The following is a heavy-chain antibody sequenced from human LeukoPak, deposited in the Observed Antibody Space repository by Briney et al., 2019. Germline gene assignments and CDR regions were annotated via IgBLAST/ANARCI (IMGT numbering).Heavy chain of an antibody. V-gene: IGHV4-39*01. CDR3: ARHRLEGDTFDI. Sequence: SETLSLTCTVSGVSISSSDHYWAWIRQPPGKGLEWIGSRYYSGDNYYSPSLKSRVTISVDTSTNQFALKMNSVTAADTAVYFCARHRLEGDTFDIWGQGTKVTVSS. CDR1: GVSISSSDHY. D-gene: IGHD3-3*01. CDR2: RYYSGDN. J-gene: IGHJ3*02.